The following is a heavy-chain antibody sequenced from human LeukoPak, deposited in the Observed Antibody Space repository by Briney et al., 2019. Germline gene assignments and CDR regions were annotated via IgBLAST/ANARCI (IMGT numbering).Heavy chain of an antibody. J-gene: IGHJ4*02. CDR2: ISGSGGST. CDR1: GFTFSSYA. D-gene: IGHD2-15*01. V-gene: IGHV3-23*01. CDR3: AKDHSSGGSCYLGY. Sequence: GGSLRLSCAASGFTFSSYAMSWVRQAPGKGLEWVSAISGSGGSTYYADSVKGRFTISRDNSKNTLYLQMNSLRAEDTAVYYCAKDHSSGGSCYLGYWGQGTLVTVSS.